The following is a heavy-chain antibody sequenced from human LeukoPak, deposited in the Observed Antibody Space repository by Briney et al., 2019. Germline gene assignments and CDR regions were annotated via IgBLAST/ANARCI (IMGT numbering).Heavy chain of an antibody. J-gene: IGHJ4*02. CDR2: INHSGST. V-gene: IGHV4-34*01. CDR1: GGSFSGYY. CDR3: ARALSTRYSSSWDYFDY. Sequence: PSETLSLTCAVNGGSFSGYYWSWIRQPPGKGLEWIGEINHSGSTNYNPSLKSRVTISVDTSKNQFSLKLSSVTAADTAVYYCARALSTRYSSSWDYFDYWGQGTLVTVSS. D-gene: IGHD6-13*01.